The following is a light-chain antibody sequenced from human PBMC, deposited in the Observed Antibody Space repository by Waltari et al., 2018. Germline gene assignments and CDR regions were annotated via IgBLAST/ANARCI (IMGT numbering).Light chain of an antibody. J-gene: IGLJ1*01. Sequence: QSVLTQPPSASGTPGQTVTISCSGTNSNLGRTSVFRYQQLPGTAPKLLIYRSNQRPSGVPDRFSGSKSGTSASLAIRGLRSEDEADYYCAAWDDSLSVSYVFGSGTKVTV. CDR2: RSN. V-gene: IGLV1-47*01. CDR3: AAWDDSLSVSYV. CDR1: NSNLGRTS.